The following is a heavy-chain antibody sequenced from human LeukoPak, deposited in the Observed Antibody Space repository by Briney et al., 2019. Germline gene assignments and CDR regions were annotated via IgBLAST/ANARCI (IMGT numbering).Heavy chain of an antibody. CDR3: ARTLDFGSASTRYSDV. CDR1: GYPFSYFW. V-gene: IGHV5-51*01. Sequence: GESLKISCKGSGYPFSYFWVAWVRQLPGKGLEWMGVIYPGDSDTRYSPSFQGQVTISADESINTAYLQWSSLKASDTATYYCARTLDFGSASTRYSDVWGKGTRAIVSS. CDR2: IYPGDSDT. D-gene: IGHD3-10*01. J-gene: IGHJ6*04.